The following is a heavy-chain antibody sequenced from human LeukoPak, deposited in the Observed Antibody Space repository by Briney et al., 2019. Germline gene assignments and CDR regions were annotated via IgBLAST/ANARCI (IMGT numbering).Heavy chain of an antibody. V-gene: IGHV3-74*01. CDR2: INTDGSRT. CDR3: ARGEYGSAWPYIDY. CDR1: GFTFISYW. Sequence: PGGSLRLSCAASGFTFISYWMHWVRQAPGKGLVWVSRINTDGSRTTYADSVKGRFTFSRDNAKNTLILQMNSLRTEDTAVYYCARGEYGSAWPYIDYWGQGTLVTVSS. J-gene: IGHJ4*02. D-gene: IGHD6-19*01.